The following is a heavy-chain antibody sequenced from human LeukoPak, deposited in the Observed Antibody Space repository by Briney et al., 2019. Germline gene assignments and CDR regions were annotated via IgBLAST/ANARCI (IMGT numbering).Heavy chain of an antibody. Sequence: GGSLRLSCEGSGFSFSSYWMTWVRQSPGKGPEWVANIKQDESERYTVDSVKGRFTISRDNAKNSLYLQMNSLRAEDTAVYYCAREEYGSGSPYWGQGTLVTVSS. CDR3: AREEYGSGSPY. D-gene: IGHD3-10*01. V-gene: IGHV3-7*01. J-gene: IGHJ4*02. CDR1: GFSFSSYW. CDR2: IKQDESER.